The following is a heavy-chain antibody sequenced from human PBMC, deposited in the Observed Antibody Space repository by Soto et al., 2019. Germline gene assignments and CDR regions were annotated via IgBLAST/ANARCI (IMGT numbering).Heavy chain of an antibody. Sequence: SSETLSLTCAVSGDSITSDKWWSWIRQPPGKGLQWIGEIYHSGSTKYNPSLKSRVIISVDKSKNQFSLKLNSVTAADTAMYYCARDGKYDNSWTFDFWGQGIQVTVSS. J-gene: IGHJ4*02. CDR2: IYHSGST. D-gene: IGHD6-13*01. V-gene: IGHV4-4*02. CDR3: ARDGKYDNSWTFDF. CDR1: GDSITSDKW.